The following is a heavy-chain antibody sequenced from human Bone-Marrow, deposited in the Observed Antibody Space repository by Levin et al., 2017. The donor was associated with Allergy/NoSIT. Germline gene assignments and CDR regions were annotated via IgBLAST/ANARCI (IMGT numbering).Heavy chain of an antibody. CDR2: INAGNGNT. Sequence: ASVKVSCKASGYTFTSYAMHWVRQAPGQRLEWMGWINAGNGNTKYSQKFQGRVTITRDTSASTAYMELSSLRSEDTAVYYCARDQGGIAARLGGPGAFDSWGQGTMVTVSS. D-gene: IGHD6-6*01. J-gene: IGHJ3*02. CDR3: ARDQGGIAARLGGPGAFDS. CDR1: GYTFTSYA. V-gene: IGHV1-3*01.